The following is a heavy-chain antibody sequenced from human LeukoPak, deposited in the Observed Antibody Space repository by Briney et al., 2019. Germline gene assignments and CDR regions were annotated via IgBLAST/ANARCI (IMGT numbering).Heavy chain of an antibody. CDR1: GGTFSSYA. CDR2: IIPILGIA. D-gene: IGHD3-22*01. V-gene: IGHV1-69*04. CDR3: ARVNERYYDSSGYYNDYYYYGMDV. J-gene: IGHJ6*02. Sequence: SVKVSCKASGGTFSSYAISWVRQAPGQGLEWMGRIIPILGIANYAQKFQGRVTITADKSTSTAYMELSSLRSEDTAVHYCARVNERYYDSSGYYNDYYYYGMDVWGQGTTVTVSS.